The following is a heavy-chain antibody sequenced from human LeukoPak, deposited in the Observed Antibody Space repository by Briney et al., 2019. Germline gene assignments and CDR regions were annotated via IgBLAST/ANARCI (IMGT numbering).Heavy chain of an antibody. CDR1: GFTFSSYA. V-gene: IGHV3-66*01. CDR3: ARAQLPDGLYDFWSGYYRQDWFDP. J-gene: IGHJ5*02. CDR2: IYSGGST. Sequence: GGSLRLSCAASGFTFSSYAMSWVRQAPGKGLEWVSVIYSGGSTYYADSVKGRFTISRDNSKNTLYLQMNSLRAADTAVYYCARAQLPDGLYDFWSGYYRQDWFDPWGQGTLVTVSS. D-gene: IGHD3-3*01.